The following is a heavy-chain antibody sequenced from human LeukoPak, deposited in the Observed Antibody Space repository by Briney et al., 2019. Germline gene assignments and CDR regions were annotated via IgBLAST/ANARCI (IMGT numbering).Heavy chain of an antibody. CDR1: ASRFTTFW. D-gene: IGHD1-14*01. CDR2: ITPSDSYT. J-gene: IGHJ4*02. V-gene: IGHV5-10-1*01. Sequence: PGESLLISCKASASRFTTFWISWVRQMPGKGLEWMGRITPSDSYTNYSPSFRGHVTISADKSSTTAYLQWSSLRASDTAMYYCATSSGNNPFDYWGQGTLVTVSS. CDR3: ATSSGNNPFDY.